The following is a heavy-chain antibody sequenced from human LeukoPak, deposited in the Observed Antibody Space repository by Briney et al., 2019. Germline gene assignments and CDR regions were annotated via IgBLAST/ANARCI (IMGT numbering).Heavy chain of an antibody. J-gene: IGHJ4*02. V-gene: IGHV4-31*03. CDR1: GGSISSGGYY. CDR3: ARGYCSGGSCYSDY. CDR2: IYYSGST. Sequence: SQTLSLTCTVSGGSISSGGYYWSWIRQHPGKGLEWIGYIYYSGSTYYNPSLKSRVTISVDTSKSQFSLKLSSVTAADTAVYYCARGYCSGGSCYSDYWGQGTLVTVSS. D-gene: IGHD2-15*01.